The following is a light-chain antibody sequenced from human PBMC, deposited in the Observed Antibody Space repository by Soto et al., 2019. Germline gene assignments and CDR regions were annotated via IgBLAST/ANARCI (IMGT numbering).Light chain of an antibody. CDR3: SSYAGSNQDVV. CDR1: SSDVGGYNY. V-gene: IGLV2-8*01. J-gene: IGLJ2*01. CDR2: EVT. Sequence: QSALTQPPSASGSPGQSVTISCTGTSSDVGGYNYVSWYQQHPGKAPKLMIYEVTKRPSGVPDRFSGSKSGNTASLTVSGLQAEDEAVYYCSSYAGSNQDVVFGGGTKLTVL.